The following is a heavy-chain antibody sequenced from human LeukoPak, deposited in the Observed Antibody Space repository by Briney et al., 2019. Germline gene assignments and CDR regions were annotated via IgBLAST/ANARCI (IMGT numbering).Heavy chain of an antibody. J-gene: IGHJ4*02. Sequence: GGSLRLSCEASGFTFSGNWMSWVRPAPGKGLEWVASINPDGSQKLYVDSVKGRFTISRDNTKGSLYLQMNSLGAEDTAMYYCAKLLGTATTYDSWGQGTRVTVSS. D-gene: IGHD5-24*01. V-gene: IGHV3-7*01. CDR1: GFTFSGNW. CDR3: AKLLGTATTYDS. CDR2: INPDGSQK.